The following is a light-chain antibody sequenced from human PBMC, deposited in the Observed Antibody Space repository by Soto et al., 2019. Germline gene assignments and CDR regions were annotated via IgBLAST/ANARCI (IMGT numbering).Light chain of an antibody. CDR2: DAS. J-gene: IGKJ1*01. V-gene: IGKV1-5*01. CDR3: QQYTSYSWT. CDR1: QSINSW. Sequence: DIQMTQPPSTLSASVGDRVTITCRASQSINSWLAWYQQKPGKAPQILIYDASTLKSGVPSRFSASGSGTEFTLIISSLQPDDFATYYCQQYTSYSWTFGQGTKVEI.